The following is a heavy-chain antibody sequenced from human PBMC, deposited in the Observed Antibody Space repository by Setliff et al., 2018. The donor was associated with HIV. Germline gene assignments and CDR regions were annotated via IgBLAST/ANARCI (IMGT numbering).Heavy chain of an antibody. V-gene: IGHV1-69*05. J-gene: IGHJ6*02. Sequence: SVKVSCKASGGTFSSYAISWVRQTPGQGLEWMGGIIAISGTPNYAQKFQGRVTMTRNTSISTAYMELSSLRSEDTAVSYCARFPVLGGMDVWGQGTTVTVSS. D-gene: IGHD1-20*01. CDR1: GGTFSSYA. CDR2: IIAISGTP. CDR3: ARFPVLGGMDV.